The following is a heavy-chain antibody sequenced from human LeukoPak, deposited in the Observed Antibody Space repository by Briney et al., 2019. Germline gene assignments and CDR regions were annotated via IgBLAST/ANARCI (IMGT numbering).Heavy chain of an antibody. CDR2: IWFDGSEK. Sequence: GGSLRLSCAASGFTFSTYGMHWVRQAPGKGLDWVAVIWFDGSEKYYADSVKGRFTISRDNSNNTLYLQMNSLRAEDTAVYYCASAVGPFDYWGQGTLVTVSS. CDR1: GFTFSTYG. D-gene: IGHD1-26*01. J-gene: IGHJ4*02. V-gene: IGHV3-33*01. CDR3: ASAVGPFDY.